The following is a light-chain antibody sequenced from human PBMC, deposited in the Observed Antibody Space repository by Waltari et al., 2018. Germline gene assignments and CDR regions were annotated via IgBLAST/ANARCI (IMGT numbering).Light chain of an antibody. V-gene: IGKV2-28*01. CDR1: QSLLHRNGYNY. J-gene: IGKJ3*01. CDR2: FGS. CDR3: RQSLQTPT. Sequence: EIVMTQSPLSLPVTPGEPASISCRSSQSLLHRNGYNYLDWYLQKPGQSPQLLIYFGSNRASGVPDRFRGSGSGTDFTLKISRVEADDVGVYYCRQSLQTPTFGPGTKVNDK.